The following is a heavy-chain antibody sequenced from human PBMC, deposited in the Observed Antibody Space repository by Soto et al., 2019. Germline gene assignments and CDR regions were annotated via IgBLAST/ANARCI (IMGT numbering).Heavy chain of an antibody. Sequence: SLKVTCNSSGVTCSSYTISWSRQCPGQVLGWLGGIIPIFGTANYAQKFQGRVTITADESTSTAYMELSSLRSEDTAVYYCARGGAYDRNYNRFDPWGQGTLVTVSS. CDR2: IIPIFGTA. V-gene: IGHV1-69*13. CDR3: ARGGAYDRNYNRFDP. D-gene: IGHD1-7*01. J-gene: IGHJ5*02. CDR1: GVTCSSYT.